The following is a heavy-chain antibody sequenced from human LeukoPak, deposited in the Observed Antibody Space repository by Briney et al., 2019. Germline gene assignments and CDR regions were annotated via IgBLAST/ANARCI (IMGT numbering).Heavy chain of an antibody. V-gene: IGHV3-7*01. J-gene: IGHJ3*02. CDR2: IKQDGTEK. Sequence: GGSLRLSCAASGFTFTTYWLGWVRQPPGKGLEWVANIKQDGTEKYYVDSVKGRFTISRDNSKNTLDLQMNSLRAEDTAVYYCAKQIYDFWSAPDVFDMWGQGTQVTV. D-gene: IGHD3-3*01. CDR1: GFTFTTYW. CDR3: AKQIYDFWSAPDVFDM.